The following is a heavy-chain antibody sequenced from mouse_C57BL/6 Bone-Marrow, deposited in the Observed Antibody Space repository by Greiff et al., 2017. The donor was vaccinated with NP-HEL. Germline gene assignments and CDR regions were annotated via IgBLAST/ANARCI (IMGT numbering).Heavy chain of an antibody. D-gene: IGHD1-1*01. Sequence: QVQLQQPGAELVMPGASVKLSCKASGYTFTSYWMHWVKQRPGQGLEWIGEIDPSDSYTNYNQQFKGKSTLTVDKSSSTAYMQLSSLTSEDSAVYYCAREEGAYYGSSYWYFDVWGTGTTVTGSS. CDR1: GYTFTSYW. CDR3: AREEGAYYGSSYWYFDV. J-gene: IGHJ1*03. CDR2: IDPSDSYT. V-gene: IGHV1-69*01.